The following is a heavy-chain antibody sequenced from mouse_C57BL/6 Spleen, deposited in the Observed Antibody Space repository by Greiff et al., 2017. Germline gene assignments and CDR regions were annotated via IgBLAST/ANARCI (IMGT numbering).Heavy chain of an antibody. CDR1: GYTFTDYY. Sequence: QVQLQQSGAELVRPGASVKLSCKASGYTFTDYYINWVKQRPGQGLEWIARIYPGSGNTYYNEKFKGKATLTAEKSSSTAYMQLSSLTSEDSAVYFCARGGHDYVFAYWGQGTLVTVSA. V-gene: IGHV1-76*01. D-gene: IGHD2-4*01. CDR2: IYPGSGNT. J-gene: IGHJ3*01. CDR3: ARGGHDYVFAY.